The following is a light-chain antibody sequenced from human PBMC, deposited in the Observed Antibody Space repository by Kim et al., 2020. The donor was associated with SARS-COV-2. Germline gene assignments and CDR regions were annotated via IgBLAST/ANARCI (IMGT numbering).Light chain of an antibody. CDR2: QDS. J-gene: IGLJ2*01. CDR1: KLGEKY. CDR3: QAWDSSTADVV. V-gene: IGLV3-1*01. Sequence: PVQTASSTCSGDKLGEKYACWYQQKPGQSPVLVIYQDSKRPSGIPERFSGSNSGNTATLTISGTQAMDEADYYCQAWDSSTADVVFGGGTQLTVL.